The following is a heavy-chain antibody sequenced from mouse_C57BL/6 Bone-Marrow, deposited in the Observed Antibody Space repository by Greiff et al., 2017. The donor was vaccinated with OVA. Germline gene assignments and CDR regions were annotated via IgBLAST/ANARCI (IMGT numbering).Heavy chain of an antibody. CDR1: GYTFTSYG. J-gene: IGHJ4*01. V-gene: IGHV1-81*01. D-gene: IGHD1-1*01. CDR3: ASGGYYGSSPYYAMDY. Sequence: QVQLQQSGAELARPGASVKLSCKASGYTFTSYGISWVKQSTGQGLEWIGEIYPRSGNTYYNEKFKGKATLTADKSSSTAYMELRSLTSEDSAVYFCASGGYYGSSPYYAMDYWGQGTSVTVSS. CDR2: IYPRSGNT.